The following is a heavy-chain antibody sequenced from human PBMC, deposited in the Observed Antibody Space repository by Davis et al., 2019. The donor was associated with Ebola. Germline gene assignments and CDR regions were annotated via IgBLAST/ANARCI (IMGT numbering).Heavy chain of an antibody. CDR1: GGSISSGGYY. V-gene: IGHV4-31*03. CDR3: AREDGIFGVDY. D-gene: IGHD3-3*01. J-gene: IGHJ4*02. Sequence: PSETLSLTCTVSGGSISSGGYYWSWIRQHPGKGLEWIGYIYYSGSTYYNPSLKSRVTISVDTSKNQFSLKLSSVTAADTAVYYCAREDGIFGVDYWGQGTLVTVSS. CDR2: IYYSGST.